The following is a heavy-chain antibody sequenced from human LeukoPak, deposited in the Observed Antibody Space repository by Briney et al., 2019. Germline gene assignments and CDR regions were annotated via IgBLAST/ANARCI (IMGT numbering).Heavy chain of an antibody. J-gene: IGHJ4*02. CDR2: ISSSSYI. Sequence: GGSLRLSCAASGFTFSSYSMNWVRQAPGKGLEWVSSISSSSYIYYADSVKGRFTISRDNAKNSLYLQMNSLRAEDTAVYYCARGGRGELLGYWGQGTLVTVSS. CDR1: GFTFSSYS. D-gene: IGHD1-26*01. V-gene: IGHV3-21*01. CDR3: ARGGRGELLGY.